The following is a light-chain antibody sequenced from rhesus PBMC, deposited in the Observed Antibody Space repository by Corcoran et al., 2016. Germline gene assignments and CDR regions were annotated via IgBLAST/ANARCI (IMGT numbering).Light chain of an antibody. J-gene: IGKJ2*01. CDR1: QSVGSS. CDR3: LQRSNWYS. Sequence: EIVMTQSPATLSLSPGERATLSCRASQSVGSSLAWYQQKPGQAPRLLIYGASRRDTGIPDRFSVSVSGTEFNLTISSLEPEDVAVYYCLQRSNWYSFGQGTKVEIK. V-gene: IGKV3-24*04. CDR2: GAS.